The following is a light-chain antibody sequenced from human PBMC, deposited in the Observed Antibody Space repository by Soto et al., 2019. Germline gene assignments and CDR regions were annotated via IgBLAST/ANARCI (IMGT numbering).Light chain of an antibody. CDR2: WAS. V-gene: IGKV4-1*01. CDR3: QHFYTVPVS. J-gene: IGKJ5*01. Sequence: DIVMTQSPDSLAESLGESATINCKSSQTVLRTSNNKNHLAWYQQKSEQPPKCLISWASTRESGFPDRFSGSVSWTDFTLTISSLQAEDGAVYYCQHFYTVPVSFGQGTRLEIK. CDR1: QTVLRTSNNKNH.